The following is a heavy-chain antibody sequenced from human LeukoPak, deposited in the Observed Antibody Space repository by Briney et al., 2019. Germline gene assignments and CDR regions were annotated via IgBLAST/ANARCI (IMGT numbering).Heavy chain of an antibody. J-gene: IGHJ4*02. V-gene: IGHV4-34*01. Sequence: SETLSLTCAVYGGSFSGYYWSWIRQPPGKGLEWIGEINHSGSTNYNPSLKSRVTISVDTSKNQFSLKLSSVTAADTAVYYCAREGGQVSSSSDYWGQGTLVTVSS. CDR3: AREGGQVSSSSDY. D-gene: IGHD6-6*01. CDR1: GGSFSGYY. CDR2: INHSGST.